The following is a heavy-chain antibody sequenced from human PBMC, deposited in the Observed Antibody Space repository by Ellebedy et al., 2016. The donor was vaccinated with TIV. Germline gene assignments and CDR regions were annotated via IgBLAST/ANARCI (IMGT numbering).Heavy chain of an antibody. Sequence: MPSETLSLTCAVYGGSFSGYYWSWIRQRPGKGLEWIGEINHSGSTNYNPSLKSRVTISVDTSKNQFSLKLSSVTAADTAVYYCARKGYSNYFEVWFDPWGQGTLVTVSS. J-gene: IGHJ5*02. CDR2: INHSGST. CDR3: ARKGYSNYFEVWFDP. D-gene: IGHD4-11*01. V-gene: IGHV4-34*01. CDR1: GGSFSGYY.